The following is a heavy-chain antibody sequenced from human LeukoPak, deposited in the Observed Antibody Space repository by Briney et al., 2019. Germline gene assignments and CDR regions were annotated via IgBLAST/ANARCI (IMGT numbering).Heavy chain of an antibody. CDR1: GFTFSSYE. CDR3: ARETDSSDYAFDY. D-gene: IGHD3-22*01. Sequence: GGSLRLSCAASGFTFSSYEMHWVRQAPGKGLEWVSYISSSGGTSYYTDSVKGRFTISRDNAENSLFLQMNSLRAEDTAVYYCARETDSSDYAFDYWGQGTLVTVSS. V-gene: IGHV3-48*03. J-gene: IGHJ4*02. CDR2: ISSSGGTS.